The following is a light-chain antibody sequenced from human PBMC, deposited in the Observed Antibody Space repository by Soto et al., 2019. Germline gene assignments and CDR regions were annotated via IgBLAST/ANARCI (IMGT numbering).Light chain of an antibody. J-gene: IGLJ3*02. CDR2: GNS. V-gene: IGLV1-40*01. CDR3: QSYDSSLSGSV. CDR1: SVVIGARYD. Sequence: QYVLTQPPSVSGAPGQRVTISCTGNSVVIGARYDVRWYQQLPGAAPKLLIYGNSNRPSGVPDRFSGSKSGTSASLAITGLLAEDEADYYCQSYDSSLSGSVFGGGTKLTDL.